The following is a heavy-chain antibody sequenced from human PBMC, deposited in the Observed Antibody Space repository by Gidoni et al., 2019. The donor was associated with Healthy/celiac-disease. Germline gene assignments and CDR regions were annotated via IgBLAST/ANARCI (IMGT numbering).Heavy chain of an antibody. Sequence: QVQLVQSGAEVKKPGASVKVSCKASGYTFTSYYMHWVRQAPGQGLDGMGIIHPSVGSTSYAQKFQGRVTMTRDTSTSTVYLELSSLRSVDTAVYYCARGRGGWLEAFDIWGQGTMVTVSS. CDR2: IHPSVGST. CDR3: ARGRGGWLEAFDI. CDR1: GYTFTSYY. D-gene: IGHD3-22*01. V-gene: IGHV1-46*01. J-gene: IGHJ3*02.